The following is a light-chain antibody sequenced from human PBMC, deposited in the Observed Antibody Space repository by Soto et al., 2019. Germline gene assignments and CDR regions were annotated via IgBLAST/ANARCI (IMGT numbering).Light chain of an antibody. V-gene: IGLV4-69*01. Sequence: QLVLTQSPSASASLGASVKLTCTLSSGHGNYVIAWHQQQPEKGPRXXXXXKSDGXHSKGDGIXDRFSXSXXXXXXYLAISSLQSEDEADYYCQTWDTGIVVFGGGTKLTVL. CDR2: XKSDGXH. CDR3: QTWDTGIVV. CDR1: SGHGNYV. J-gene: IGLJ2*01.